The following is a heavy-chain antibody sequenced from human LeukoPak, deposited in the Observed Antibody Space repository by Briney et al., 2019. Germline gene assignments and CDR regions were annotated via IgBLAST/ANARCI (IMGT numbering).Heavy chain of an antibody. V-gene: IGHV4-38-2*02. Sequence: SETPSLTCTVSGYSISSGYYWGWIRQPPGKGLEWIGSIYHSGSTYYNPSLKSRVTISVDTSKNQFSLKLSSVTAADTAVYYCARESKVRTQKVPLNWFDPWGQGTLVTVSS. J-gene: IGHJ5*02. CDR2: IYHSGST. CDR3: ARESKVRTQKVPLNWFDP. D-gene: IGHD2-2*01. CDR1: GYSISSGYY.